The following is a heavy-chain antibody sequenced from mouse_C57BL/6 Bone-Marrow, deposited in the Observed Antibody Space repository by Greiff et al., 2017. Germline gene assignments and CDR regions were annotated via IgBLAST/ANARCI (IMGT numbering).Heavy chain of an antibody. J-gene: IGHJ3*01. CDR3: ASPGSSYEGFAY. D-gene: IGHD1-1*01. CDR1: GYTFTDYA. Sequence: VKLQESGPELVRPGVSVKISCKGSGYTFTDYAMHWVKQSHAKSLEWIGVISTYYGDASYNQKFKDKATMTVDKSSSTAYMELARLTSEDSAVYYCASPGSSYEGFAYWGQGTLVTVSA. V-gene: IGHV1-67*01. CDR2: ISTYYGDA.